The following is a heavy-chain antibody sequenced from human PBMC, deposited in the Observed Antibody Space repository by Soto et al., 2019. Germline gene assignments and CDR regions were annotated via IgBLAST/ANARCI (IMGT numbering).Heavy chain of an antibody. J-gene: IGHJ6*02. CDR1: GGSISSGGYY. Sequence: TLSLTCTVSGGSISSGGYYWSWIRQHPGKGLEWIGYIYYSGSTYYNPSLKSRVTISVDTSKNQFSLKLSSVTAADTAVYYCARDNPPNYYYYGMDVWGQGTTVTVSS. CDR3: ARDNPPNYYYYGMDV. V-gene: IGHV4-31*03. CDR2: IYYSGST.